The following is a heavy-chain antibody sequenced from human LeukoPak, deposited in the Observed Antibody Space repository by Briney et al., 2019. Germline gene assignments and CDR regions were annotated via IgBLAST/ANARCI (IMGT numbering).Heavy chain of an antibody. V-gene: IGHV3-53*01. CDR1: GLTVSSNY. J-gene: IGHJ4*02. CDR2: IYSGGDT. CDR3: ARVVVGLTYYFDY. Sequence: GGSLRLSCTASGLTVSSNYMAWVRQAPGKGLEWVSLIYSGGDTYYADSVKGRFTISRDNSKNTLYLQMNSLRAEDTAVYYCARVVVGLTYYFDYWGQGTLVTVSS. D-gene: IGHD3-22*01.